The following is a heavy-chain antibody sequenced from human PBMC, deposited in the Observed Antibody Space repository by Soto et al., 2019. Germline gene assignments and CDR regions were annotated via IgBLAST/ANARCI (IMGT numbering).Heavy chain of an antibody. J-gene: IGHJ4*02. D-gene: IGHD3-10*01. Sequence: SETLSLTCTVSGGSISGYYWSWIRQPPGKGLEWIGEINHSGSTNYNPSLKSRVTISVDTSKNQFSLKLSSVTAADTAVYYCARAPMVRGVEIDYWGQGTLVTVSS. CDR3: ARAPMVRGVEIDY. CDR2: INHSGST. V-gene: IGHV4-34*01. CDR1: GGSISGYY.